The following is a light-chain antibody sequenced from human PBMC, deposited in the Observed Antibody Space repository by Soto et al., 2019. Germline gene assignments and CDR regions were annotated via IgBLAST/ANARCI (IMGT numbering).Light chain of an antibody. J-gene: IGKJ1*01. V-gene: IGKV1-5*01. CDR3: QQYYSYPRT. Sequence: DIQMTQSPSPLSASVGDRVTIACQASQRISSWLAWYHQKPGKAPKLLIYDASSLQSGVPSRFSGSGSGTDFTLTISCLQSEDVATYYCQQYYSYPRTLGQGTKVDIK. CDR2: DAS. CDR1: QRISSW.